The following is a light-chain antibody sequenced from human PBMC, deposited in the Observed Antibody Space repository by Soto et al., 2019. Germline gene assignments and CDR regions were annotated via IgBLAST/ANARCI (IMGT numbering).Light chain of an antibody. CDR1: SSDVENYKL. J-gene: IGLJ1*01. CDR2: EVT. Sequence: QSALNQPASVSGSPGQAVTISCTATSSDVENYKLVSWYQQQPGKAPKLIIYEVTKRPSGVSNRFSGSKSANTASLTISGLQPEDEADYYCCSSVGSYVFGTGTKLTVL. V-gene: IGLV2-23*02. CDR3: CSSVGSYV.